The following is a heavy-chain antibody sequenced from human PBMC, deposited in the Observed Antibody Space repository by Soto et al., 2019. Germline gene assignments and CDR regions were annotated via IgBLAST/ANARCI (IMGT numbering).Heavy chain of an antibody. CDR3: AKDYRGYTYGYLDY. V-gene: IGHV3-30*18. D-gene: IGHD5-18*01. CDR2: ISYDGSNK. CDR1: GFTFSSYG. Sequence: QVQLVESGGGVVQPGRSLRLSCAVSGFTFSSYGMHWVRQAPGKGLEWVAVISYDGSNKYYADSVKGRFTISRDNSNNTLYLLMNSLRAEDTAVYYCAKDYRGYTYGYLDYWGQGTLVTVSS. J-gene: IGHJ4*02.